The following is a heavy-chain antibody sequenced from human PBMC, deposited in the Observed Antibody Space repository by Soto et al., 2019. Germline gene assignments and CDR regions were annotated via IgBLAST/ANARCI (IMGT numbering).Heavy chain of an antibody. V-gene: IGHV4-59*01. D-gene: IGHD6-19*01. J-gene: IGHJ4*02. CDR1: GGSISSYY. CDR2: IYYSGST. Sequence: QVQLQESGPGLVKPSETLSLTCTVSGGSISSYYWSWIRQPPGKGLEWIGYIYYSGSTNYNPSLKSRVTISVDTSKNQFSLKLSSVTAADTAVYYCARDPRSGWYYFDYWGQGTLVTVSS. CDR3: ARDPRSGWYYFDY.